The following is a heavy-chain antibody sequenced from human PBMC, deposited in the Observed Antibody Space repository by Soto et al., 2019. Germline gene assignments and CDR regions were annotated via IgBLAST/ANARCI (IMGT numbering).Heavy chain of an antibody. V-gene: IGHV1-8*01. Sequence: GASVKVSCKTSGYPFTNYDIHWVRQATGQGLEWMGWMHPGNNQHVYTQKFRGRVTISVDRSKNQFSLKLSSVTAADTAVYYCARVPDYWGQGTLVTVSS. CDR3: ARVPDY. J-gene: IGHJ4*02. CDR2: MHPGNNQH. CDR1: GYPFTNYD.